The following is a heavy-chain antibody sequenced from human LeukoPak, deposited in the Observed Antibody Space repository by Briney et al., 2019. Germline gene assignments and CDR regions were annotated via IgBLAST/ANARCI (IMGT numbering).Heavy chain of an antibody. Sequence: GGSLRLSCAASGFTFSSYWMHWVRQAPGKGLVWVSRINSDGSSTSYADSVRGRFTISRDNAKNTLYLQMNSLRAEDTAVYYCARAPPNYDFWSGPDYWGRGTLVTVSS. CDR1: GFTFSSYW. CDR2: INSDGSST. CDR3: ARAPPNYDFWSGPDY. D-gene: IGHD3-3*01. V-gene: IGHV3-74*01. J-gene: IGHJ4*02.